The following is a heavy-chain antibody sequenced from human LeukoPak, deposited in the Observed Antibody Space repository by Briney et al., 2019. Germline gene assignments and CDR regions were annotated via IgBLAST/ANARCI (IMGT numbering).Heavy chain of an antibody. D-gene: IGHD5-12*01. CDR1: GFTFSSYA. V-gene: IGHV3-23*01. CDR3: AHMVDIVASIREVTFDI. J-gene: IGHJ3*02. CDR2: ITGGGDNT. Sequence: HPGGSLRLSCAASGFTFSSYAMTWVRQAPGKGPEWVSSITGGGDNTYYADSVKGRFTVSRDNSKNTLYVQMNSLRAEDTAVYYCAHMVDIVASIREVTFDIWGQGTMVTVSS.